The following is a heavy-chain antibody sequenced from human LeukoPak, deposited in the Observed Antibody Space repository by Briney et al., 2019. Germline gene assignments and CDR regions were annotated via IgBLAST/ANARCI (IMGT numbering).Heavy chain of an antibody. D-gene: IGHD2-8*01. V-gene: IGHV4-34*01. Sequence: PSETLSLACAVYGGSFSGYYWSWIRQPPGKGLEWIGEINHSGSTNYNPSLKSRVTISVDTSKNQFSLKLSSVTAADTAVYYCAGVTLYPYYYYGMDVWGQGTTVTVSS. CDR2: INHSGST. CDR1: GGSFSGYY. CDR3: AGVTLYPYYYYGMDV. J-gene: IGHJ6*02.